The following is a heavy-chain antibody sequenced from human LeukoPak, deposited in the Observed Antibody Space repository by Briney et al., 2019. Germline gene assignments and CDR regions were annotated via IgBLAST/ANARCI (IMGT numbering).Heavy chain of an antibody. D-gene: IGHD3-22*01. J-gene: IGHJ4*02. CDR1: GFIFSDYG. CDR3: AKLLYYYDSSQPY. CDR2: ISGSGGST. V-gene: IGHV3-23*01. Sequence: RGSLRLSCAASGFIFSDYGITWVRQAPGKGLEWVSGISGSGGSTYYADSVKGRFTISRDNSKNTLYLQMNSLRAEDTAVYYCAKLLYYYDSSQPYWGQGTLVTVSS.